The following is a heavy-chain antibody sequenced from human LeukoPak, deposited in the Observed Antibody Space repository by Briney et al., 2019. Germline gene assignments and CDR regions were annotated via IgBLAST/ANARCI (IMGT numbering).Heavy chain of an antibody. J-gene: IGHJ4*02. D-gene: IGHD2-2*01. V-gene: IGHV1-18*01. CDR1: GYTFSNFG. CDR3: ARDGTSTDDY. CDR2: ISGNNDNP. Sequence: GASVKVSCKASGYTFSNFGTSWVRQAPGQGLEWMGWISGNNDNPNYGQKFQGRLTVTTDSSTNTAYMELRNLRSDDTAVYYCARDGTSTDDYWGQGTLVTVSS.